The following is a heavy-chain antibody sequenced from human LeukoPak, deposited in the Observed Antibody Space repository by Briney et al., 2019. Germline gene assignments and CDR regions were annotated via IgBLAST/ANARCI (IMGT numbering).Heavy chain of an antibody. D-gene: IGHD4-17*01. V-gene: IGHV4-34*01. CDR2: INHSGSA. CDR3: AREYGDFDY. Sequence: SETLSLTCAVYGGSFSGYYWSWIRQPPGKGLEWIGEINHSGSANYNPSLKSRVTISVDTSKNQFSLKLSSVTAADTAVYYCAREYGDFDYWGQGTLVTVSS. J-gene: IGHJ4*02. CDR1: GGSFSGYY.